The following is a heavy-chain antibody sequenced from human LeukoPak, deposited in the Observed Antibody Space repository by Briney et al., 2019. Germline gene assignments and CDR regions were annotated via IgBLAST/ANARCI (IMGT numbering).Heavy chain of an antibody. CDR1: GGSISSSSYY. V-gene: IGHV4-39*02. CDR3: ARDSSSWGPMWYY. D-gene: IGHD6-13*01. Sequence: SETLSLTCTVSGGSISSSSYYWGWIRQPPGKGLEWIGSIYYSGSTYYNPSLKSRVTISVDTSKNQFSLKLSSVTAADTAVYYCARDSSSWGPMWYYWGQGTLVTVSS. CDR2: IYYSGST. J-gene: IGHJ4*02.